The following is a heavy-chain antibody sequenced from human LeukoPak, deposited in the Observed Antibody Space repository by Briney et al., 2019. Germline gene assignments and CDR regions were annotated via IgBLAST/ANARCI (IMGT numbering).Heavy chain of an antibody. D-gene: IGHD3-3*01. Sequence: GGSLRLSCAASGFTFSSYSMNWVRQAPGKGLEWVSSISSSSSYIYYADSVKGRFTISRDNAKNSLYLQMNSLRAEDTAVYYCARFSHYDFWSGYPFFDYWGQGTLVTVSS. CDR3: ARFSHYDFWSGYPFFDY. CDR2: ISSSSSYI. CDR1: GFTFSSYS. V-gene: IGHV3-21*01. J-gene: IGHJ4*02.